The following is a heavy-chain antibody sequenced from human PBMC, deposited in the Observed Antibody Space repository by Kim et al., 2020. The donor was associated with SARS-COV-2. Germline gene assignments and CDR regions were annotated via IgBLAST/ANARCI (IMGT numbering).Heavy chain of an antibody. J-gene: IGHJ4*02. V-gene: IGHV3-30*02. CDR3: AKVQDDSSAGDY. Sequence: YDADSVKGRFTISRDNSKNTLYLQMNSLRAEDTAVYYCAKVQDDSSAGDYWGQGTLVTVSS. D-gene: IGHD3-22*01.